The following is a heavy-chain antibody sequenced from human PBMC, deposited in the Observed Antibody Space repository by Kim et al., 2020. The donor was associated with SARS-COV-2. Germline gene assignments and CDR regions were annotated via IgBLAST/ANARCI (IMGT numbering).Heavy chain of an antibody. CDR2: IYYSGST. J-gene: IGHJ3*02. V-gene: IGHV4-59*08. Sequence: SETLSLTCTVSGGSISSYYWSWIRQPPGKGLEWIGYIYYSGSTNYNPSLKSRVTISVDTSKNQFSLKLSSVTAADTAVYYCARQYYDILTGFSDAFDIWGQGTNGHRLF. D-gene: IGHD3-9*01. CDR3: ARQYYDILTGFSDAFDI. CDR1: GGSISSYY.